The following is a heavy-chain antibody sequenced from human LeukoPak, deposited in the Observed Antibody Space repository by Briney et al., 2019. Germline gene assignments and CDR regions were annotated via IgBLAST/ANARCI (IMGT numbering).Heavy chain of an antibody. D-gene: IGHD3-16*01. CDR2: IYSGGST. J-gene: IGHJ4*02. Sequence: GGSLRLSCAASGFTVSSNYMSWVRQAPGKGLEWVSVIYSGGSTYYADSVKGRFTISRDNAKNSLYLQMNSLRAEDTAVYYCAAYDQRRGGFDYWGQGTLVTVSS. CDR1: GFTVSSNY. CDR3: AAYDQRRGGFDY. V-gene: IGHV3-53*01.